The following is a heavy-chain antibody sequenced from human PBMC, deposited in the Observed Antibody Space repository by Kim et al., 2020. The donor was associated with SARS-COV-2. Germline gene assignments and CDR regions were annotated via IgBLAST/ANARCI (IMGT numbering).Heavy chain of an antibody. J-gene: IGHJ3*02. D-gene: IGHD3-10*01. Sequence: SETLSLTCTVSGYSLTGGYFWGWIRQPPGKGLEWIGTIYRDGRTHYNPSLRSRITISLDTSANQFSLKLTSVTAADTALYYCARTYGSVNYYDAFDIWGQGTMLTVSS. CDR1: GYSLTGGYF. CDR2: IYRDGRT. V-gene: IGHV4-38-2*02. CDR3: ARTYGSVNYYDAFDI.